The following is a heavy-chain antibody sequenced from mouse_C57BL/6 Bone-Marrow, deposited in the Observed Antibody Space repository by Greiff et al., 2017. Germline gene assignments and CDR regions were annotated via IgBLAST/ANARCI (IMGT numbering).Heavy chain of an antibody. J-gene: IGHJ3*01. CDR2: IDPENGDT. V-gene: IGHV14-4*01. Sequence: EVQLQESGAELVRPGASVKLSCTASGFNIKDDYMHWVKQRPEQGLEWIGWIDPENGDTEYASKFQGKATITADTSSNTAYLQLSSLTSEDTAVYYCTVGGPLAYWGQGTLVTVSA. CDR3: TVGGPLAY. D-gene: IGHD3-1*01. CDR1: GFNIKDDY.